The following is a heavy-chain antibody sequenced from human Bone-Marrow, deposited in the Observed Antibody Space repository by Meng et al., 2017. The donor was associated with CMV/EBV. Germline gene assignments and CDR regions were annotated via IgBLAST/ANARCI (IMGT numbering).Heavy chain of an antibody. CDR1: GFTFSSYW. V-gene: IGHV3-74*01. CDR2: INSDGSST. D-gene: IGHD2-2*03. J-gene: IGHJ6*02. Sequence: GESLKISCAASGFTFSSYWMHWVRQAPGKGLVWVSRINSDGSSTSYADSVKGRFTISRDNAKNTLYLQMNSLRAEDTAVYYCARGALDIVVVPAADLYYYYGMDVWGQGPTVTVSS. CDR3: ARGALDIVVVPAADLYYYYGMDV.